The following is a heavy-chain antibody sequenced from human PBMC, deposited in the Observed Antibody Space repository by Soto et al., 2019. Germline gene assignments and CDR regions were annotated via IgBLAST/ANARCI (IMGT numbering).Heavy chain of an antibody. J-gene: IGHJ3*02. CDR2: SSGSGDST. D-gene: IGHD5-18*01. Sequence: PGGSLRLSCAASGFTLSSYAMNWVRQAPGKGLEWVSSSSGSGDSTYYADSVKGRFTVSRDTSRNTLYLQMNSLRAEDTALYYCAEGIQSWYDDAFEIWGQGTMVTVSS. CDR1: GFTLSSYA. V-gene: IGHV3-23*01. CDR3: AEGIQSWYDDAFEI.